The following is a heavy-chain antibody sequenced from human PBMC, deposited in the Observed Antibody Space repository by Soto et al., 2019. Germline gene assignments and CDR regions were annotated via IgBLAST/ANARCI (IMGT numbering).Heavy chain of an antibody. CDR2: IPYDGSFR. J-gene: IGHJ6*02. D-gene: IGHD2-8*02. CDR1: GFTFTSYG. CDR3: AKTSLVDSFFYYGMDV. V-gene: IGHV3-30*18. Sequence: QVQLVESGGGVVQPGRSLRLSCAASGFTFTSYGLHWVRQAPGKGLEWVAFIPYDGSFRYYADSVKGRFTFSRDNSKNTLYLQMNSLRAEDTAVYYCAKTSLVDSFFYYGMDVWGQGTTVTVSS.